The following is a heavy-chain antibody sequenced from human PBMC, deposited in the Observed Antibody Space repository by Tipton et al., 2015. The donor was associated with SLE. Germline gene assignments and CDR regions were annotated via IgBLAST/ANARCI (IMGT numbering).Heavy chain of an antibody. J-gene: IGHJ2*01. D-gene: IGHD1-7*01. Sequence: TLSLTCTVSGGSISSSSYYWGWIRQPPGKGLEWIGYIYYSGTTHYNPSLKSRLIISVDTSMNQFSLKLSSVTAADTAVYYCARKVLTGTTRWYFDLWGRGTLVTVSS. V-gene: IGHV4-31*03. CDR2: IYYSGTT. CDR3: ARKVLTGTTRWYFDL. CDR1: GGSISSSSYY.